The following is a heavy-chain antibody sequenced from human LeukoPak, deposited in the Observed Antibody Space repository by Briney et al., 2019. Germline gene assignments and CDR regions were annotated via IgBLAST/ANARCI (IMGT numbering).Heavy chain of an antibody. CDR3: ATYSILNAREFRY. CDR2: VQHIGGET. CDR1: GFTFSNSW. Sequence: GGSLRLSCAGSGFTFSNSWMGWVRQAPGKGLEWVANVQHIGGETYYVDSVMGRFTISRDNAKNSVCLQMNSLGADDTAVYYCATYSILNAREFRYWGQGTLVTVTS. V-gene: IGHV3-7*01. J-gene: IGHJ1*01. D-gene: IGHD4-11*01.